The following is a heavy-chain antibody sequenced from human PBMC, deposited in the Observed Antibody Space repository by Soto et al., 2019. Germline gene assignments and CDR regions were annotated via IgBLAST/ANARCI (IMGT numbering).Heavy chain of an antibody. J-gene: IGHJ4*02. CDR1: GFTFSSYA. D-gene: IGHD3-22*01. Sequence: GGSLRLSCAASGFTFSSYAMSWVRQAPGKGLEWVSAISGSGGSTYYADSVKGRFTISRDNSKNTLYLQMNSLRAEDTAVYYCAKDRTHITMIVVAAAPYFDYWGQGTLVTVSS. CDR2: ISGSGGST. V-gene: IGHV3-23*01. CDR3: AKDRTHITMIVVAAAPYFDY.